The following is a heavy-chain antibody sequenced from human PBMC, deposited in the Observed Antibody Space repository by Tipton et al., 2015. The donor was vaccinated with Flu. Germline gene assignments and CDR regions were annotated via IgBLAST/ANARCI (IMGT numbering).Heavy chain of an antibody. Sequence: QVQLVQSGAEVKKPGASVKVSCKASGYTFTDYYIHWVRQAPGQGLEWMGWINPNSAGTNYAQKFQDRVTMTRDTSISTAYMELSRLKSDDTAVYYCARTFMPRRVVVTATLAHWCQGTLVTVSS. CDR3: ARTFMPRRVVVTATLAH. CDR2: INPNSAGT. J-gene: IGHJ4*02. D-gene: IGHD2-15*01. CDR1: GYTFTDYY. V-gene: IGHV1-2*02.